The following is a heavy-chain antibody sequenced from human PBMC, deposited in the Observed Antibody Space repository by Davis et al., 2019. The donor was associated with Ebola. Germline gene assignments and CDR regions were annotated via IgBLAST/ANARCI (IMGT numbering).Heavy chain of an antibody. CDR1: GYTFTNHD. Sequence: AASVKVSCKASGYTFTNHDITWVRQAPGQGPEWMGRFSTSIGSTDYAQKLQGRVTMTTDTYTSTAYMELRSLRSDDTAIYYCARDKTSGDYYYGMDVWGQGTTVTVSS. D-gene: IGHD4-17*01. V-gene: IGHV1-18*04. J-gene: IGHJ6*02. CDR3: ARDKTSGDYYYGMDV. CDR2: FSTSIGST.